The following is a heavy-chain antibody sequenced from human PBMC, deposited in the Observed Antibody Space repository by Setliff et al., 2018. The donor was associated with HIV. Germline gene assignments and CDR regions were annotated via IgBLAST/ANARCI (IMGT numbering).Heavy chain of an antibody. D-gene: IGHD6-19*01. CDR3: VRGVKDKQWLGTYAFDI. V-gene: IGHV3-7*03. J-gene: IGHJ3*02. CDR1: GFTSSNYW. CDR2: IKQDGSEK. Sequence: PGGSLRLSCAASGFTSSNYWMSWVRQAPGKGLEWVANIKQDGSEKYYVDSVKGRFTISRDNAKNSLYLQMISLRVEDTAVYYCVRGVKDKQWLGTYAFDIWGQGTMVTVSS.